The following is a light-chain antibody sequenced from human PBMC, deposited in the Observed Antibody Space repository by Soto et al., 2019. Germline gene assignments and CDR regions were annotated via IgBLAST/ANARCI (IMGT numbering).Light chain of an antibody. V-gene: IGLV2-14*01. CDR2: DVT. Sequence: QSVLTQPASVSGSPGQSITISCTGTISGVGDHNYVSWYQQHPGKAPKLMIYDVTDRPSGVSNRFSGSKSGNTASLTISGLQTEDDADYYCSSYTTSGTFGVFGGGTQLTVL. CDR3: SSYTTSGTFGV. J-gene: IGLJ3*02. CDR1: ISGVGDHNY.